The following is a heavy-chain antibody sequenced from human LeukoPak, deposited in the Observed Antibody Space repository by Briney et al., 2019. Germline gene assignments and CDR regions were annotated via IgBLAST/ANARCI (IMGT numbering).Heavy chain of an antibody. Sequence: GGSLRLSCAASGFTFSDYYMSWIRQAPGKGLEWVSYISSSGSTIYYADSVKGRFTSSRDNAKNSLYLQMNSLRAEDTAVYYCARDCLGYYYDSSGTDYWGQGTLVTVSS. CDR2: ISSSGSTI. CDR3: ARDCLGYYYDSSGTDY. CDR1: GFTFSDYY. D-gene: IGHD3-22*01. V-gene: IGHV3-11*04. J-gene: IGHJ4*02.